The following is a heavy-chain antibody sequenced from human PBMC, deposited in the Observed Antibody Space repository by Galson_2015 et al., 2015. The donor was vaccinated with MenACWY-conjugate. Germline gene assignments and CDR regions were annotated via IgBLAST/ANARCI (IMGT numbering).Heavy chain of an antibody. CDR3: ARQGTSRRHPFDY. Sequence: SEPLSLTCLVSGASITTSYWSLIRQPPGKGLEWIGNIYHSGSTTNPSLKSRVTISLDTSKNQFSLKLNSVTAADTAVYFCARQGTSRRHPFDYWGQGTLVTVSS. V-gene: IGHV4-59*08. CDR1: GASITTSY. J-gene: IGHJ4*02. D-gene: IGHD6-13*01. CDR2: IYHSGST.